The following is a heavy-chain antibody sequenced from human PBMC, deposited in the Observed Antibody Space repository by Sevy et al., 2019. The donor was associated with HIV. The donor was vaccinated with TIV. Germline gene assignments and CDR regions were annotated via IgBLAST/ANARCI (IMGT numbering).Heavy chain of an antibody. Sequence: GGSLRLSCAASGFTFINYGMYWVRQAPGKGLEWVAFVSSDESNKYYVESVKGRFTISRDNSKNTLYLQMNSLRPEDRAVNYWARDAQRLPLGELSRIPSARGGMDVWGQGTAVTVSS. V-gene: IGHV3-33*07. CDR1: GFTFINYG. CDR3: ARDAQRLPLGELSRIPSARGGMDV. D-gene: IGHD3-16*02. J-gene: IGHJ6*02. CDR2: VSSDESNK.